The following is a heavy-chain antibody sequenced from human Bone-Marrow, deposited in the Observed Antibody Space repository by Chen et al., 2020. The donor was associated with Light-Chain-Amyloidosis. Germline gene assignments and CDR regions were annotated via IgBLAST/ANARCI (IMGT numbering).Heavy chain of an antibody. V-gene: IGHV1-18*04. CDR3: ARGRGSLEY. CDR2: INTYNGDT. Sequence: QVQLIQSGAEVKKPGASVRVSCKAYGYPFLNYGITWLRQAPGQGLEWMGWINTYNGDTNYARKLQGSVTMTTDTSTSTVFMELRSLESDDTATYYCARGRGSLEYWGQGTLITVSS. CDR1: GYPFLNYG. J-gene: IGHJ4*02. D-gene: IGHD3-10*01.